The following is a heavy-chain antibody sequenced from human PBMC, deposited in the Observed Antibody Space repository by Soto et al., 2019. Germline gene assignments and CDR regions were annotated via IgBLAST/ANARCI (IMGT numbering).Heavy chain of an antibody. V-gene: IGHV3-23*01. Sequence: EVQLLESGGGLVQPGGSLRLSCAASGFNFSSYAMSWVRQAPGKGLEWVSAISGSGGSTYYADSVKGRFTISRDNSKNTLYLQMNSRRSDDTAVYYCAKDQPPYYYDSSGFFDYWCQGTLVTVSS. CDR2: ISGSGGST. D-gene: IGHD3-22*01. CDR3: AKDQPPYYYDSSGFFDY. J-gene: IGHJ4*02. CDR1: GFNFSSYA.